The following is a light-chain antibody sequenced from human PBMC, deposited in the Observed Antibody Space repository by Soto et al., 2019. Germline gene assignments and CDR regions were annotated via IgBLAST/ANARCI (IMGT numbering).Light chain of an antibody. CDR1: QSVTTY. CDR3: QQRSNWPPVIT. Sequence: EVVLTQSPDTLSLSPGDRATLSCRASQSVTTYLAWYQQKPGQAPRLLIYDASTRAAGIPARFSGSGSGTDFTLTISSLEPEDFGVYYCQQRSNWPPVITFGQGTRLGIK. V-gene: IGKV3-11*01. J-gene: IGKJ5*01. CDR2: DAS.